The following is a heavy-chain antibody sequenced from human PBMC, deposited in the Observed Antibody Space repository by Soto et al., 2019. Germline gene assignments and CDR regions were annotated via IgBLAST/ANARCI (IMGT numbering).Heavy chain of an antibody. CDR3: ARDYSPGPYYFYYGMDV. D-gene: IGHD2-15*01. J-gene: IGHJ6*02. Sequence: EVQLVESGGGLVQPGGSLRLSCAASGFTFSTYEMNWVRQAPGKGLEWVSYISSRGAAIYYADSVEGRFTISRDNAKNSLFLQMNSLRVEDTAVYYCARDYSPGPYYFYYGMDVWGRGTTVTVSS. CDR1: GFTFSTYE. V-gene: IGHV3-48*03. CDR2: ISSRGAAI.